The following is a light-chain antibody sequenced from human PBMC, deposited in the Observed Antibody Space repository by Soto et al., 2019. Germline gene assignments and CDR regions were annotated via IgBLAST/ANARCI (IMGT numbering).Light chain of an antibody. CDR3: QQYNNSPPLT. J-gene: IGKJ4*01. CDR2: GAS. V-gene: IGKV3-15*01. Sequence: EIVMTQSPATLSVSPGERATLSCRASQSVSSNLAWYQQKPGQAPRLLIYGASTRATGNPARFSGSGSGTEFTLTISSLQSEDFAVYYCQQYNNSPPLTFGGGTKVEIK. CDR1: QSVSSN.